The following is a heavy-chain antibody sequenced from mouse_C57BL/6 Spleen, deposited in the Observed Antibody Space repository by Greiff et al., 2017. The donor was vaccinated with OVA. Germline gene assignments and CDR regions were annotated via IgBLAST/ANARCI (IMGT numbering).Heavy chain of an antibody. V-gene: IGHV1-55*01. Sequence: QVQLQQSRAELVKPGASVKMSCKASGYTFTSYWITWVKQRPGQGLEWIGDIYPGSGSTNYNKKFKSKATLTVDTSSSTAYMQLSSLTSEDSAVYYCARNSYYFDYWGQGTTLTVSS. CDR3: ARNSYYFDY. CDR2: IYPGSGST. CDR1: GYTFTSYW. J-gene: IGHJ2*01.